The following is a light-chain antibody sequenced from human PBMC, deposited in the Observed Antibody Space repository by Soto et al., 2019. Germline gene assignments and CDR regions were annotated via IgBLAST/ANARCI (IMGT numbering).Light chain of an antibody. CDR1: QSVSSY. V-gene: IGKV3-11*01. J-gene: IGKJ1*01. Sequence: EIVLTQSPATLSLSPGERATLSCRASQSVSSYLAWYQQKPGQAPRLLIYDASNRATGIPARFSGSGSGTDLTLSISSLEPEDFAVYYCQQRSNWTFGQGNKVEIK. CDR2: DAS. CDR3: QQRSNWT.